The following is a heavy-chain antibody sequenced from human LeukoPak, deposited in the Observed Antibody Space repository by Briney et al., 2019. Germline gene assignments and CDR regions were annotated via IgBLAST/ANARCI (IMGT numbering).Heavy chain of an antibody. J-gene: IGHJ4*02. V-gene: IGHV3-23*01. CDR3: AKGRANNAVY. D-gene: IGHD4/OR15-4a*01. CDR2: ISGSGGRT. Sequence: GGPLRLSCAASGFTFSSYGMHWVRQAPGKGLEWVSAISGSGGRTDYADSVKGRFTISRDNSKNTLYLQMNSLRAEDTAVYYCAKGRANNAVYWGQGTLVTVSP. CDR1: GFTFSSYG.